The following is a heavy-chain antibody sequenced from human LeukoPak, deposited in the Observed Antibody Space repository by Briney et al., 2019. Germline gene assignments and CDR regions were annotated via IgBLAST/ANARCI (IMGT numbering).Heavy chain of an antibody. D-gene: IGHD4-11*01. J-gene: IGHJ4*02. CDR3: ARVGVGTTVTFDY. V-gene: IGHV4-31*03. Sequence: PSETLSLTCTVSGGSISSGGYYWSWIRQHPGKGLEWIGYIYYSGSTYYNPSLKSRVTISVDTSKNQFSLKLSSVTAADTAVYYCARVGVGTTVTFDYWGQGTLVTVSS. CDR2: IYYSGST. CDR1: GGSISSGGYY.